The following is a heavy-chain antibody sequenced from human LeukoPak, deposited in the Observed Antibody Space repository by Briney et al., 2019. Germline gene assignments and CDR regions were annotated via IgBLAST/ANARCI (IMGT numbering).Heavy chain of an antibody. D-gene: IGHD6-13*01. V-gene: IGHV3-30*04. J-gene: IGHJ4*02. CDR3: ARGLLGIGYYRQQLVGDYFDY. CDR1: GFTFSSYA. Sequence: PGGSLRLSCVASGFTFSSYAMHWVRQAPGKGLEWVAVISYDGSNKYYADSVKGRFTISRDNSKNTLYLQMNSLRAEDTAVYYCARGLLGIGYYRQQLVGDYFDYWGQGTLVTVSS. CDR2: ISYDGSNK.